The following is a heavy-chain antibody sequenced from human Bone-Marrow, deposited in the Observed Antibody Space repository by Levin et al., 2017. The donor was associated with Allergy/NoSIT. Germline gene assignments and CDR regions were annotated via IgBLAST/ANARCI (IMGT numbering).Heavy chain of an antibody. CDR1: GFTFSSYA. Sequence: GESLKISCAASGFTFSSYAMHWVRQAPGKGLEWVAVISYDGSNKYYADSVKGRFTISRDNSKNTLYLQMNSLRAEDTAVYYCARDDIWFGTTVPMDVWGQGTTVTVSS. V-gene: IGHV3-30*04. D-gene: IGHD4-11*01. J-gene: IGHJ6*02. CDR3: ARDDIWFGTTVPMDV. CDR2: ISYDGSNK.